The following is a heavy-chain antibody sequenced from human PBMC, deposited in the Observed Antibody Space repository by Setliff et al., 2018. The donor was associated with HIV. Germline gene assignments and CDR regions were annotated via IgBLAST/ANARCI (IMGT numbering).Heavy chain of an antibody. CDR3: ATVGFSRTYYATPYFYGLDV. CDR2: MYADAKT. J-gene: IGHJ6*02. Sequence: GGSLRLSCAASGFTFSTYAMSWVRQAPGKGLEWVSIMYADAKTYYADSVKGRFIISRDNSRNTLYLQMNRLRPEDTALYYCATVGFSRTYYATPYFYGLDVWGPGTTVTVSS. V-gene: IGHV3-66*01. CDR1: GFTFSTYA. D-gene: IGHD1-26*01.